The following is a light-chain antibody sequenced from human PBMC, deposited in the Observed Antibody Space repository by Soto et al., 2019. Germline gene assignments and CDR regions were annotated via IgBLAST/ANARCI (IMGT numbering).Light chain of an antibody. V-gene: IGKV1-5*03. CDR3: QHYKTYSRT. CDR1: QNIDTW. J-gene: IGKJ1*01. CDR2: KAS. Sequence: DLQMTQSPSTLSASVGDRVTITCRASQNIDTWLAWYQQKPGKPPTLLMYKASILESGVPSRFSGSGSETEFTLTISSLQPDDFATYYCQHYKTYSRTFGQGTKVDI.